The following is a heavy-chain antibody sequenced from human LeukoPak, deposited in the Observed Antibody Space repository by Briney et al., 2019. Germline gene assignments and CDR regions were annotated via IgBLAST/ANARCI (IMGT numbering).Heavy chain of an antibody. CDR3: ARQDHMVRGVMGY. J-gene: IGHJ4*02. D-gene: IGHD3-10*01. V-gene: IGHV4-39*01. CDR1: GGSISSSSYY. Sequence: SSETLSLTCTVSGGSISSSSYYWGWIRQPPGKGLEWIGSIYYSGSTYYNPSLKSRVTISVDTSKNQFSLKLSSVTAADTAVYYCARQDHMVRGVMGYWGQGTLVTVSS. CDR2: IYYSGST.